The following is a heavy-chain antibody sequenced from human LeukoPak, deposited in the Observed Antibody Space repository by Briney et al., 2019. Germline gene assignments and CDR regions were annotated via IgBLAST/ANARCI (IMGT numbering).Heavy chain of an antibody. CDR3: AGPLKSIAARYFDL. D-gene: IGHD6-6*01. CDR1: GYTFTSYY. Sequence: GASVKVSCKASGYTFTSYYMHWVRQAPGQGLEWMGIINPSGGSTSYAQKFQGRVTITADKSTSTAYMELSSLRSEDTAVYYCAGPLKSIAARYFDLWGRGTLVTVSS. J-gene: IGHJ2*01. V-gene: IGHV1-46*01. CDR2: INPSGGST.